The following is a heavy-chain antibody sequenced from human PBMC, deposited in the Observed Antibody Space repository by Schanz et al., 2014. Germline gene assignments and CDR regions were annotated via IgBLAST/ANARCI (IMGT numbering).Heavy chain of an antibody. CDR2: IYYSGNT. D-gene: IGHD2-2*01. CDR3: ARGQDHAKTGDL. Sequence: QLQLQESGPGLVKPSETLSLTCTVSGGSISSSNYYWGWIRQPPGKGLEWIGSIYYSGNTYYNPSLSYRVTMSVDASKNQFSLKLTSVTAADTAVYYCARGQDHAKTGDLWGRGTLVTISS. CDR1: GGSISSSNYY. V-gene: IGHV4-39*07. J-gene: IGHJ5*02.